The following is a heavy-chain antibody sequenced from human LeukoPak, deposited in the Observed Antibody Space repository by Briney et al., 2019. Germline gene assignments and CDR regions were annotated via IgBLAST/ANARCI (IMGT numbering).Heavy chain of an antibody. CDR1: GYSFTSYW. CDR3: ARLYYYDSSGYFYPHY. Sequence: SLPISSKGSGYSFTSYWISWVRQMPGKGLEWMGRIDPSDSYTNYSPSFQGHVTISADKSISTAYLQWSSLKASDTAMYYCARLYYYDSSGYFYPHYWGQATHAGVSS. V-gene: IGHV5-10-1*01. CDR2: IDPSDSYT. D-gene: IGHD3-22*01. J-gene: IGHJ4*02.